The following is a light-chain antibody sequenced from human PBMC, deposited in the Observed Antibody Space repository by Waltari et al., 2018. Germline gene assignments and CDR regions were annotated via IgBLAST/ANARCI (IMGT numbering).Light chain of an antibody. CDR1: QSVFYNSNKKNY. CDR3: QQYYHSPN. CDR2: WAS. J-gene: IGKJ4*01. Sequence: DIVMTQSPDSLAVSLGDRATVKCKSSQSVFYNSNKKNYLAWYQQKVGQPPKLLIYWASTRVSGVPDRFSGSGSGTDFTLTISNLQAEDVAVYYCQQYYHSPNFGGGTKVEI. V-gene: IGKV4-1*01.